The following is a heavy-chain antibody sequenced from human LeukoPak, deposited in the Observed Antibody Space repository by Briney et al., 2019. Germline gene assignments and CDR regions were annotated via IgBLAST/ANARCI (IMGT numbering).Heavy chain of an antibody. CDR2: IYYSGST. CDR1: GGSISSSSYY. V-gene: IGHV4-39*01. CDR3: ASTGYSYAVNEIHAFDI. D-gene: IGHD5-18*01. J-gene: IGHJ3*02. Sequence: KSSETLSLTCTVSGGSISSSSYYWGWIRQPPGKGLEWIGSIYYSGSTYYNPSLKSRVTISVDTSKNQFSLKLSSVTAADTAVFYCASTGYSYAVNEIHAFDIWGQGTMVTVSS.